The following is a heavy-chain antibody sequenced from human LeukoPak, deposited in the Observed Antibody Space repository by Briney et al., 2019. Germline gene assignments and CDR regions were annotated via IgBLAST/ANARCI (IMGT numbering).Heavy chain of an antibody. J-gene: IGHJ3*02. CDR3: ARDPYSNFFGAFDI. V-gene: IGHV3-7*04. D-gene: IGHD6-13*01. Sequence: GGSLRLSCVASKFTFSSYWMSWVRQAPGKGLEWVANIKRDGSEEYYVDSVKGRFTISRDNAKNSLSLQMNSLSSEDTAVYYCARDPYSNFFGAFDIWGQGTMVTVSS. CDR1: KFTFSSYW. CDR2: IKRDGSEE.